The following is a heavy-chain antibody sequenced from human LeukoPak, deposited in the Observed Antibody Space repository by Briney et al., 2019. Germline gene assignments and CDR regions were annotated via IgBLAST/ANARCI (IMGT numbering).Heavy chain of an antibody. J-gene: IGHJ6*02. V-gene: IGHV3-43*01. CDR1: GFTFDDYT. D-gene: IGHD3-10*01. Sequence: GGSLRLSCAASGFTFDDYTMHWVRQAPGKGLEWVSLISWDGGSTYYADSVKGRFTISRDNSKNSLYLQMNSPRTEDTALYYCAKDDGSGRDYYGMDVWGQGTTVTVSS. CDR2: ISWDGGST. CDR3: AKDDGSGRDYYGMDV.